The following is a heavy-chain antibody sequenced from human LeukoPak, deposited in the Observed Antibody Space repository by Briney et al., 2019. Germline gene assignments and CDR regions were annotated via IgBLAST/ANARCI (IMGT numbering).Heavy chain of an antibody. J-gene: IGHJ4*02. CDR3: ASSNHFWSGYYLLDY. Sequence: SATLSLTYAVYGGSFSGYYWSWIRPPPGEGVEWIGEIAHSGSTNYNPSLKSRVTISVDTSKNQFSLELSSVTAADTAVYYCASSNHFWSGYYLLDYWSQGTLVTVSS. CDR1: GGSFSGYY. D-gene: IGHD3-3*02. V-gene: IGHV4-34*01. CDR2: IAHSGST.